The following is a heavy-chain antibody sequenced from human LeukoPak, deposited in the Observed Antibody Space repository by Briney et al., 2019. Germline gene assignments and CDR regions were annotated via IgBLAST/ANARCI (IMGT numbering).Heavy chain of an antibody. D-gene: IGHD2-15*01. Sequence: SETLSLTCTVSGGSISSSGYYWGWIRQPPGKGLEWIGSIYHSGSTSYYPSLKSRVTISVDTSRNQFSLKLSSVTAADTAVYYCARSEAYCSGVSCYNNWFDPWGQGTLVIVSS. V-gene: IGHV4-39*07. J-gene: IGHJ5*02. CDR3: ARSEAYCSGVSCYNNWFDP. CDR2: IYHSGST. CDR1: GGSISSSGYY.